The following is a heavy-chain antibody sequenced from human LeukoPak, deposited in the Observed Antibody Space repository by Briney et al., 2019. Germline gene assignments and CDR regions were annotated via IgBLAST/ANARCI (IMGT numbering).Heavy chain of an antibody. CDR3: ATHNVDTDMVLTY. CDR2: IRYDGSNK. CDR1: GFTFSSYG. J-gene: IGHJ4*02. D-gene: IGHD5-18*01. Sequence: GGSLRLSCAASGFTFSSYGMHWVRQAPGKGLEWVAFIRYDGSNKNYADSAKGRFTISRDNSKNTLYLQMNSLRAEDTAVYYCATHNVDTDMVLTYWGQGTLVTVSS. V-gene: IGHV3-30*02.